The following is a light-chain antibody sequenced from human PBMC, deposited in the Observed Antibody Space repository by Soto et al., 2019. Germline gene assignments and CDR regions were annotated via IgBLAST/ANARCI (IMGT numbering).Light chain of an antibody. V-gene: IGLV1-36*01. CDR3: AAWDYSLNGFV. CDR1: RSNIGDNA. CDR2: YDD. Sequence: QSVLTQPPSVSEAPRQRVAISCSGSRSNIGDNAVNWYQHLPGQAPKLLIYYDDLLPSGVSDRFSGSKSGTSASLAISELRSEYEADYFCAAWDYSLNGFVFGTGTKVTVL. J-gene: IGLJ1*01.